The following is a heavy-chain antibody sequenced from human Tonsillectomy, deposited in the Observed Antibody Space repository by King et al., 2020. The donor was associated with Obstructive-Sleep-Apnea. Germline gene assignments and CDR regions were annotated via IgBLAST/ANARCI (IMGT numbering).Heavy chain of an antibody. CDR1: GYTFTSYG. Sequence: QLVQSGAEVKKPGASVKVSCKASGYTFTSYGISWVRQAPGQGLEWMGWISAYNGNTNYAQKLQGRVTMTTDTSTSTAYMELRSLRSDDTAVYYCARAPRGYYDSSGYYCGSAQKYYYYYGMDVWGQGTTVTVSS. D-gene: IGHD3-22*01. CDR2: ISAYNGNT. J-gene: IGHJ6*02. CDR3: ARAPRGYYDSSGYYCGSAQKYYYYYGMDV. V-gene: IGHV1-18*04.